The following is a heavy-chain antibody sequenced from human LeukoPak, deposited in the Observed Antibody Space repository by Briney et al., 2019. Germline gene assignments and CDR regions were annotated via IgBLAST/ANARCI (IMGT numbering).Heavy chain of an antibody. Sequence: SETLSLTCAVYGGSFSGYYWSWIRQPPGKGLEWIGEINHSGSTNYNPSLKSRVTISVDTSKNQFSLKLSSVTAADTAVYYCARNSPARGWLYYYYYMDVWGKGTTVTVSS. D-gene: IGHD6-19*01. J-gene: IGHJ6*03. V-gene: IGHV4-34*01. CDR1: GGSFSGYY. CDR3: ARNSPARGWLYYYYYMDV. CDR2: INHSGST.